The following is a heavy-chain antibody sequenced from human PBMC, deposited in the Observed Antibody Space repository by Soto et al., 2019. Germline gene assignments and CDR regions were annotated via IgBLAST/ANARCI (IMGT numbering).Heavy chain of an antibody. V-gene: IGHV1-69*01. D-gene: IGHD5-12*01. CDR3: AREGSGYNL. J-gene: IGHJ1*01. CDR1: GGSFSSFG. Sequence: QVQLVQSGAELKKPGSSVKVSCKASGGSFSSFGFSWVRQAPGQGLEWMGGIIPVFGRPNYAQRFRGRLTITADESTHTVYLELIDLRSEDTAVYYCAREGSGYNLWGQGTQVTVSS. CDR2: IIPVFGRP.